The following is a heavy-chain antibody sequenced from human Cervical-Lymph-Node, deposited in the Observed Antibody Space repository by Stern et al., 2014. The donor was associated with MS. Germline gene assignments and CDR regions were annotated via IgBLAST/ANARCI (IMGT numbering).Heavy chain of an antibody. D-gene: IGHD3-22*01. J-gene: IGHJ4*02. Sequence: QVTLRESGPALVKPTQTLTLTCTFSGFSLSTSGMCVSWIHQPPGKALEWLALIDWNDDKYYSTSLKTRLTLSKANSKNQVVLTMTNMDPVDTATYYCARTPYYYDSSGYYLFDYWGQGTLVTVSS. CDR3: ARTPYYYDSSGYYLFDY. CDR2: IDWNDDK. CDR1: GFSLSTSGMC. V-gene: IGHV2-70*01.